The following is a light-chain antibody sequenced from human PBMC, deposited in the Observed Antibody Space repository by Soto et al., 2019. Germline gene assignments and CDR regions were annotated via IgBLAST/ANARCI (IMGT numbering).Light chain of an antibody. CDR1: QDIKYY. Sequence: DIQMTQSPSSLSAYVGDRVTITCQASQDIKYYLNWYQHRPGKAPELLIYDASNLEAGVPSRFSGSGSGTDFTFTISSLQPEDIATYYCQQYENVPLTFGGGTKVDIK. CDR3: QQYENVPLT. V-gene: IGKV1-33*01. CDR2: DAS. J-gene: IGKJ4*01.